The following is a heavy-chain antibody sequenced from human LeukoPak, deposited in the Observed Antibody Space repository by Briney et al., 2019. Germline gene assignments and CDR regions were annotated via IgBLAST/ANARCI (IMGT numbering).Heavy chain of an antibody. CDR1: GFTFSSYS. J-gene: IGHJ4*02. Sequence: GRSLRLSCAASGFTFSSYSMNWVRQAPGKGLEWVSSISSSSSYIYYADSVKGRFTISRDNAKNSLYLQMNSLRAEDTAVYYCAKGWFGELLRSDYWGQGTLVTVSS. CDR2: ISSSSSYI. D-gene: IGHD3-10*01. V-gene: IGHV3-21*01. CDR3: AKGWFGELLRSDY.